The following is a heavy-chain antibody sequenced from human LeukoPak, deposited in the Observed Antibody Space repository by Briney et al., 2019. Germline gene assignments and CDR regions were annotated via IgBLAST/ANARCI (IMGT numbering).Heavy chain of an antibody. CDR3: ARGWESGYCSSTSCPYYYYYMDV. D-gene: IGHD2-2*01. J-gene: IGHJ6*03. CDR2: ISSNGGST. CDR1: GFTFSSYA. V-gene: IGHV3-64*01. Sequence: GGSLRLSCAASGFTFSSYAMHWVRQAPGKGLEYVSAISSNGGSTYYANSVKGRFTISRDNSKNTLYLQMGSLRAEDMAVYYCARGWESGYCSSTSCPYYYYYMDVWGKGTTVTVSS.